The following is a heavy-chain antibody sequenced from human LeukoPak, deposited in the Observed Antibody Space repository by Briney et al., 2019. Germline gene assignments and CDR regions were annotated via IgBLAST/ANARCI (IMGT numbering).Heavy chain of an antibody. CDR1: GFTFSDYY. CDR2: ISSSGSTI. CDR3: AKALDYDFWSGYYPLDY. V-gene: IGHV3-11*01. D-gene: IGHD3-3*01. J-gene: IGHJ4*02. Sequence: GGSLRLSCAASGFTFSDYYMSWIRQAPGKGLEWVSYISSSGSTIYYADSVKGRFTISRDNSKNTLYLQMNSLRAEDTAVYYCAKALDYDFWSGYYPLDYWGQGTLVTVSS.